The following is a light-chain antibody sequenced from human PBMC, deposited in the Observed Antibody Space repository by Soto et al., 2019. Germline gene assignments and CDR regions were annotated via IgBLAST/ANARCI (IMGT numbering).Light chain of an antibody. CDR2: EVT. CDR1: SSDIGGYNY. CDR3: NSYGDSVNLVV. J-gene: IGLJ2*01. Sequence: QSALTQPPSASGSPGQSVTISCTGTSSDIGGYNYVSWYQQHPGKAPKLIIYEVTKRPSGVPDRFSGSKSGNTASLTVSGLQAEDEADYYCNSYGDSVNLVVFGGGTKVTVL. V-gene: IGLV2-8*01.